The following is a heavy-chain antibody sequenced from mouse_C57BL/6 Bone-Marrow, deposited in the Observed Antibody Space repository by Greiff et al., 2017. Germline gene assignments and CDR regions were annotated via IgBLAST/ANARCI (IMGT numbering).Heavy chain of an antibody. CDR2: IYPGSGST. J-gene: IGHJ4*01. V-gene: IGHV1-55*01. Sequence: QVQLQQPGAELVKPGASVTISCKASGYTFTSYWITWVKQRPGQGLEWIGDIYPGSGSTNYNGMFKSKATLTVDTSSSTAYMQLSSLTSEDSAVYYCASRDIYYNGSKGMDYWGQGTSVTVSS. CDR3: ASRDIYYNGSKGMDY. D-gene: IGHD1-1*01. CDR1: GYTFTSYW.